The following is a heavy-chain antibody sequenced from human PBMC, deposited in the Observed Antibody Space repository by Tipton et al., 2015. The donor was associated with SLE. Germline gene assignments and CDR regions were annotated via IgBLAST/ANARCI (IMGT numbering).Heavy chain of an antibody. CDR1: GGSVSGYF. D-gene: IGHD3-16*01. Sequence: TLSLTCAIYGGSVSGYFWSWIRQPPGKGLEWIGEITVSGNTNYNPSLRSRVTISVDTSKNQFSLNITSVTAADTAVYYCARGSRGLGMDVWGQGTTVTVSS. J-gene: IGHJ6*02. CDR2: ITVSGNT. CDR3: ARGSRGLGMDV. V-gene: IGHV4-34*01.